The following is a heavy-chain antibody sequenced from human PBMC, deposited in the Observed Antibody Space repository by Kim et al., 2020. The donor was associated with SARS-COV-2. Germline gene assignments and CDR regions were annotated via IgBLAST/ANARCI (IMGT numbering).Heavy chain of an antibody. CDR3: ARDTPITIFGVVIGYYFDY. J-gene: IGHJ4*02. Sequence: TLSLTCTVSGGSISSYYWSWIRQPAGKGLEWIGRIYTSGSTNYNPSLKSRVTMSVDTSKNQFSLKLSSVTATDTAVYYCARDTPITIFGVVIGYYFDYWGQGTLVTVSS. CDR2: IYTSGST. D-gene: IGHD3-3*01. V-gene: IGHV4-4*07. CDR1: GGSISSYY.